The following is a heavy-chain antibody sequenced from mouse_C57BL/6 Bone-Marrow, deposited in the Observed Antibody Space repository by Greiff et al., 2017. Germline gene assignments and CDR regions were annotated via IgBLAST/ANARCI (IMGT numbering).Heavy chain of an antibody. Sequence: QVQLQQPGAELVKPGASVKLSCKASGYTFTSYWMHWVKQRPGHGLEWIGMIHPNSGSTNYNEKFKSKATLTVDKSSSTAYMQLSSLTSEDSAVYYCARVGYYLLAWFAYWGQGTLVTVSA. CDR1: GYTFTSYW. CDR3: ARVGYYLLAWFAY. CDR2: IHPNSGST. V-gene: IGHV1-64*01. D-gene: IGHD2-3*01. J-gene: IGHJ3*01.